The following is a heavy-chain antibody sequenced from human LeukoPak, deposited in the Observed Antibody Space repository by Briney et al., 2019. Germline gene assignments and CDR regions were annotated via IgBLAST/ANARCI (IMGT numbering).Heavy chain of an antibody. CDR3: ARVIYSGWQGELSD. Sequence: GGSLRLSCAASGFSFSSHAMHWVRQAPGKGLEWVAVIFSDGNNIHYADSVQGRFTISRDNSKSTLYLQMNSLRAEDTAVYYCARVIYSGWQGELSDWGQGTLVTVSS. CDR1: GFSFSSHA. V-gene: IGHV3-30-3*01. CDR2: IFSDGNNI. D-gene: IGHD6-19*01. J-gene: IGHJ4*02.